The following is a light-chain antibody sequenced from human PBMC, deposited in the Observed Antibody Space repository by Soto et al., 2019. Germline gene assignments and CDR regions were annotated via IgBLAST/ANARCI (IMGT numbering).Light chain of an antibody. CDR1: QGIGND. CDR3: LQLYNYSWT. J-gene: IGKJ1*01. CDR2: AAS. V-gene: IGKV1-6*01. Sequence: IQLTQSPSTLSASVGDRVTISCRASQGIGNDLAWYQQKPGKAPRLLIFAASNLQSGAPSRFSGSGSGTDFTLTISRLQPEDFATYYCLQLYNYSWTFGHGTKVDI.